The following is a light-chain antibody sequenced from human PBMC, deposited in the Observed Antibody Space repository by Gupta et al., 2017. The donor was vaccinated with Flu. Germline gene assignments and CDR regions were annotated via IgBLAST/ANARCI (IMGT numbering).Light chain of an antibody. CDR2: EDR. CDR3: FSTDSRGNHRGV. CDR1: ALPKKY. J-gene: IGLJ1*01. Sequence: QTARITCSGDALPKKYAYWYQQKSGQAPVLVIYEDRKRPSGIPERFSGSSSGTMATLTISGAQVEDEADYYCFSTDSRGNHRGVFGTGTKVTVL. V-gene: IGLV3-10*01.